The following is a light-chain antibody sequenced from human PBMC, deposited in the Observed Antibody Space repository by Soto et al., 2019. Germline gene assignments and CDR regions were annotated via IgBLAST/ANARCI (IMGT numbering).Light chain of an antibody. V-gene: IGKV1-6*01. CDR3: LQDNNYPLT. CDR1: QDIGSD. J-gene: IGKJ4*02. Sequence: AIQMTQFPSSLSASVGDRLTITCRASQDIGSDLGWYQQRPGKAPKLLIYAASSLQSVVPSRFSGSGSGTDFTLTISSLQPEDFATYYCLQDNNYPLTFGGGTEVEIK. CDR2: AAS.